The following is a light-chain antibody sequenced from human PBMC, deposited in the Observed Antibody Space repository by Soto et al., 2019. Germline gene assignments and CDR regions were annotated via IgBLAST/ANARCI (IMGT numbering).Light chain of an antibody. Sequence: DIVMTQTPLSLRVTLGQPASISCSSSQSPVDGDGITSLSWLHQRPGQPPRLLIYKVSSRFSGVPDRFSGSGAGTDFTLKINTVEAEDVGVYYCMQDALYSTFGQGTKVEIK. J-gene: IGKJ1*01. CDR3: MQDALYST. V-gene: IGKV2-24*01. CDR1: QSPVDGDGITS. CDR2: KVS.